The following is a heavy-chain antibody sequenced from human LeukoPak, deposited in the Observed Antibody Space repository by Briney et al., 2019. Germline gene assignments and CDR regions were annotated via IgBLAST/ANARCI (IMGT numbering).Heavy chain of an antibody. J-gene: IGHJ6*02. V-gene: IGHV3-23*01. CDR1: GFTFSNYA. Sequence: GGSLRLSCAASGFTFSNYAMSWVRQAPGKGLQWVSAISGSDGSTNFADSVRGRFTISRDNSKNTLYLQMNSLRAEDTAVYYCARAGSGSPGYYYYYGMDVWGQGTTVTVSS. CDR2: ISGSDGST. CDR3: ARAGSGSPGYYYYYGMDV. D-gene: IGHD1-26*01.